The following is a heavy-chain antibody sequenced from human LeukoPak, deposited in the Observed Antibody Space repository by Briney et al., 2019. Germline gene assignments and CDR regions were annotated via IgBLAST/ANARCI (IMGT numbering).Heavy chain of an antibody. CDR3: ARDPGYSYGSYYGMDV. J-gene: IGHJ6*02. Sequence: GGSLRLSCAASGFTLSSNYMSWVRQAPGKGGEGVSVIYSGGSTYYTDSVTGGCTISRDNSKNTLYLQMNSLRAEDTAVYYCARDPGYSYGSYYGMDVWGQGTTVTVSS. D-gene: IGHD5-18*01. CDR2: IYSGGST. CDR1: GFTLSSNY. V-gene: IGHV3-66*01.